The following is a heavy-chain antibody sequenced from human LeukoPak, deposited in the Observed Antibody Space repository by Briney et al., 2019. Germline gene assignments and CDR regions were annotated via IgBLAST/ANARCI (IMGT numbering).Heavy chain of an antibody. V-gene: IGHV3-30*02. J-gene: IGHJ4*02. D-gene: IGHD3-10*01. CDR2: IRYDGSNK. CDR1: GFTFSSYG. Sequence: GGSLRLSCAASGFTFSSYGMHWVRQAPGKGLEWVAFIRYDGSNKYYADSVKGRFTISRDNSKNTLYLQMNSLRAEDTAVYYCANGITMVRGVIAVPYYFDYWGQGTLVTVSS. CDR3: ANGITMVRGVIAVPYYFDY.